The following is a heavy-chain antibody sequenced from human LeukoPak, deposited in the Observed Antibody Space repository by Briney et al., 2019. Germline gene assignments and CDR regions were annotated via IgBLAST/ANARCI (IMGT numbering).Heavy chain of an antibody. CDR1: GYTFTGYY. Sequence: ASVRVSCKASGYTFTGYYMHWVRQAPGQGLEWMGIINPSGGSTSYAQKFQGRVTMTRDTSTTTVYMELSSLRSEDTAVYYCAREGSGGTGFDSWGQGTLVTVSS. V-gene: IGHV1-46*01. D-gene: IGHD4-23*01. CDR2: INPSGGST. J-gene: IGHJ4*02. CDR3: AREGSGGTGFDS.